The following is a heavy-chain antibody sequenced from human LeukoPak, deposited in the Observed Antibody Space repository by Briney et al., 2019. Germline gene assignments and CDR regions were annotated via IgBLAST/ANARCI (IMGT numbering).Heavy chain of an antibody. CDR1: GFTFDDYA. CDR2: ISWNRGII. D-gene: IGHD3-3*01. V-gene: IGHV3-9*01. CDR3: AKELRFLEWLFDFQH. Sequence: GGSLRLSCAASGFTFDDYAMHWVRQALGKGLEWVSGISWNRGIIGYADSVKGRFTVSRDNAKNSLYLQMNSLRPEDSASYYCAKELRFLEWLFDFQHWGQGTLVTVSS. J-gene: IGHJ1*01.